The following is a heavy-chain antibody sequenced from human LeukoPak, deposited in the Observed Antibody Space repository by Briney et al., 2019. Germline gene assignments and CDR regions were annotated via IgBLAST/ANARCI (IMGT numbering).Heavy chain of an antibody. J-gene: IGHJ5*02. V-gene: IGHV4-39*01. CDR1: GGSISSSGYY. CDR3: ARKGYDTSGKWFDP. Sequence: SETLSLTCTVSGGSISSSGYYWSWLRQPPGKGLEWIGSIYYSGTTYYNPSLKSRVTISVDTSKNQFSLKLRSVTAADTAVYHCARKGYDTSGKWFDPWGQGTLVTVSS. CDR2: IYYSGTT. D-gene: IGHD3-22*01.